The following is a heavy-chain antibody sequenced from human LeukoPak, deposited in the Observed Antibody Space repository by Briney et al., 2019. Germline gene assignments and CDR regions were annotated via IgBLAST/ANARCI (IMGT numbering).Heavy chain of an antibody. CDR3: ARADFIDAGPYLIGP. V-gene: IGHV1-2*02. D-gene: IGHD3-3*01. Sequence: GASVKVSCKTSGYSFTDYYIHWVRQAPGQGLEWMRWINTKSGRTSSARKFQGRVTMTRDPSITTVYMDMAWLTSDDTAIYFCARADFIDAGPYLIGPWGQGTLVTVSS. CDR1: GYSFTDYY. J-gene: IGHJ5*02. CDR2: INTKSGRT.